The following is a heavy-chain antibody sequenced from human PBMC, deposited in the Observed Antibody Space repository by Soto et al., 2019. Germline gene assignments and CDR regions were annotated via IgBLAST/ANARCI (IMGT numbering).Heavy chain of an antibody. D-gene: IGHD1-26*01. J-gene: IGHJ4*02. CDR3: ARSRSGSYWRVNDYYCDY. CDR1: GGTFSSYA. CDR2: IIPIFGTA. Sequence: QVQLVQSGAEVKKPGSSVKVSCKASGGTFSSYAISWVRQAPGQGLEWMGGIIPIFGTANYAQKFQGRVTITADESTSTAHMELSSMRSEDTAVYYCARSRSGSYWRVNDYYCDYWGQGTLVTVSS. V-gene: IGHV1-69*12.